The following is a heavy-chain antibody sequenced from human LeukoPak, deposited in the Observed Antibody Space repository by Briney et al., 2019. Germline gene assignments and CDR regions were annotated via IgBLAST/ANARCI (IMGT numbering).Heavy chain of an antibody. CDR2: IIPILGIA. V-gene: IGHV1-69*04. D-gene: IGHD1-26*01. CDR3: ARDGRFAAYEPDY. CDR1: GGTFSSYA. J-gene: IGHJ4*02. Sequence: SVKVSCKASGGTFSSYAISWVRQAPGQGLEWMGRIIPILGIANYAQKFQGRVTMTTDTSTSTAHMELRSLRYDDTAVYYCARDGRFAAYEPDYWGQGTLVTVSS.